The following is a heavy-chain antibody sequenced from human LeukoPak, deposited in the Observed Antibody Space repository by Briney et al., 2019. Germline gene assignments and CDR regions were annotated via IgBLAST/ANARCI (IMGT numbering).Heavy chain of an antibody. CDR1: GFTFSSYA. V-gene: IGHV3-23*01. CDR3: AKDGVLGYCSGGSCYSDY. J-gene: IGHJ4*02. CDR2: ISGSGGST. D-gene: IGHD2-15*01. Sequence: PGGSLRLSCAASGFTFSSYAMTWVRQAPGKGLEWVSAISGSGGSTYYADSVKGRFTISRDNSKNTLYLQMNSLRAEDTAVYYCAKDGVLGYCSGGSCYSDYWGQGTLVTVSS.